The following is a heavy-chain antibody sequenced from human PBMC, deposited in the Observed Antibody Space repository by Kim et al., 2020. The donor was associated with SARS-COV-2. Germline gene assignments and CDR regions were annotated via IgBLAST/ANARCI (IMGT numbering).Heavy chain of an antibody. CDR1: GFTFSSYA. Sequence: GGSLRLSCAASGFTFSSYAMSWVRQAPGKGLEWVSVIYSGGSSTYYADSVKGRFTISRDNSKNTLYLQMNSLRAEDTAVYYCAKYAGRGATILDYWGQGTLVTVSS. V-gene: IGHV3-23*03. CDR3: AKYAGRGATILDY. J-gene: IGHJ4*02. CDR2: IYSGGSST. D-gene: IGHD1-26*01.